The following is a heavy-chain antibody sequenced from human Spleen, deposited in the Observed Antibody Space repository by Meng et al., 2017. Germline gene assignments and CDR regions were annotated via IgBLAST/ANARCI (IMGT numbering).Heavy chain of an antibody. J-gene: IGHJ4*02. CDR3: ARAHSADYGDHVDY. D-gene: IGHD4-17*01. V-gene: IGHV3-13*01. CDR1: GFTFSSYD. Sequence: GESLKISCAASGFTFSSYDMHWVRQATGKGLEWVSAIGTAGDTYYPGSVKGRFTISRENAKNSLYLQMNSLRAGDTAVYYCARAHSADYGDHVDYWGQGTLVTVSS. CDR2: IGTAGDT.